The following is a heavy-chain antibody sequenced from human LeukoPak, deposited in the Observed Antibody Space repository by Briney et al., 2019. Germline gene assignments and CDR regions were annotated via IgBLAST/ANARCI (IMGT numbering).Heavy chain of an antibody. Sequence: GDSVKGRFTISRDNSNNTLSLQMNSLRVEDTAVYYCARGGSLLRGTRSWFDPWGQGTLVTVSS. CDR3: ARGGSLLRGTRSWFDP. V-gene: IGHV3-30*03. D-gene: IGHD3-10*01. J-gene: IGHJ5*02.